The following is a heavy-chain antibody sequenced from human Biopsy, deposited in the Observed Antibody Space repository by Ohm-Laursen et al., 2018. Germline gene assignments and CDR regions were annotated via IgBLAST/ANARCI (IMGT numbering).Heavy chain of an antibody. CDR1: GFTFSSYW. Sequence: SLRLSCAASGFTFSSYWMSWVRQAPGKGLEWVANIKYDGSEKSCVDSVKGRFTISRDNAKNSLYLQMHSLRAEDTAVYYCARGSGGLAYCGGDCYSHAFEICGQGTLVTVSS. D-gene: IGHD2-21*02. CDR2: IKYDGSEK. CDR3: ARGSGGLAYCGGDCYSHAFEI. V-gene: IGHV3-7*01. J-gene: IGHJ3*02.